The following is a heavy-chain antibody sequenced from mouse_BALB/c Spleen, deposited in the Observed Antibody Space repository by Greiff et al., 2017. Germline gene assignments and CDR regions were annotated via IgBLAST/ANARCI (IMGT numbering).Heavy chain of an antibody. D-gene: IGHD1-1*01. CDR2: ISSGGSYT. CDR3: ASHSYYCGSSYTGAMDY. V-gene: IGHV5-6*01. Sequence: EVQLMESGGDLVKPGGSLKLSCAASGFTFSSYGMSWVRQTPDKRLEWVANISSGGSYTYYPDSVKGRFTISRDNAKNTLYLQMSSLKSEDTAMYYCASHSYYCGSSYTGAMDYWGQGTSVTVSS. CDR1: GFTFSSYG. J-gene: IGHJ4*01.